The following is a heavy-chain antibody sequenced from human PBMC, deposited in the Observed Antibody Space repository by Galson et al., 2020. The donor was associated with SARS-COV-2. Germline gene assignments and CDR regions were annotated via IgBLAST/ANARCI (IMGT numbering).Heavy chain of an antibody. J-gene: IGHJ6*02. D-gene: IGHD5-12*01. Sequence: SETLSLTCTVSGGSISSSSYYWGWIRQPPGKGLEWIGSIYYSGSTYYNPSLKSRVTISVDTSKNQFSLKLSSVTAADTAVYYCAGPLVATTNYYYYGMDGWGQGTTVTVSS. CDR2: IYYSGST. CDR3: AGPLVATTNYYYYGMDG. V-gene: IGHV4-39*01. CDR1: GGSISSSSYY.